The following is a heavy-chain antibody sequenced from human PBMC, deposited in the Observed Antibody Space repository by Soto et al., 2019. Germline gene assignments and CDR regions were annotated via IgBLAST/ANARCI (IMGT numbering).Heavy chain of an antibody. D-gene: IGHD2-21*02. J-gene: IGHJ6*02. CDR1: GFSFYYYA. CDR3: ARDLWGYCGTDCYPLDV. CDR2: INWNSGSI. Sequence: GGSLRLSCAASGFSFYYYAIHWVRQAPGKGLEWVSGINWNSGSIGYADSVKGRFTISRDNAKTSLYLQMNSLRVEDTAVYYCARDLWGYCGTDCYPLDVWGQGTTVTVSS. V-gene: IGHV3-9*01.